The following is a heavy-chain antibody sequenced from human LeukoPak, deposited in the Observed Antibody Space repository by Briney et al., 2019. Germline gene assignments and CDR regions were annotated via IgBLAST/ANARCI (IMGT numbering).Heavy chain of an antibody. J-gene: IGHJ3*01. Sequence: GGSLRLSCVASGFTFRTYAMSWVRQAPGKGLEWLSGINPTDSGDSTYYADSVVGRFTISRDDSKNTLYLQLNSLRADDTAVYYCPKEVAAHRILGAFDFWGQGTLVTVSS. CDR2: INPTDSGDST. V-gene: IGHV3-23*01. CDR3: PKEVAAHRILGAFDF. CDR1: GFTFRTYA. D-gene: IGHD6-13*01.